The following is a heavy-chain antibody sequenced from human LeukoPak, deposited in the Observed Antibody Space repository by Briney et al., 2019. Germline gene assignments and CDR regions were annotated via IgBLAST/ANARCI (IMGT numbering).Heavy chain of an antibody. D-gene: IGHD1-26*01. Sequence: GGSLRLSCAASGFPFSSYWMHWVRQAPGKGLVWVSRINSDGTNTDYADSVKGRFTISRDNAKNTLYMQMNSLRVDDTAVYYCVREASGVSSSAFDVWGQGTMVTVSS. CDR2: INSDGTNT. CDR1: GFPFSSYW. CDR3: VREASGVSSSAFDV. V-gene: IGHV3-74*01. J-gene: IGHJ3*01.